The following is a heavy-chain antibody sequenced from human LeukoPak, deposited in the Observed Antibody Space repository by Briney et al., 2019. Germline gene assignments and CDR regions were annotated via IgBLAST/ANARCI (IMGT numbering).Heavy chain of an antibody. CDR1: GGTFSSYA. V-gene: IGHV1-69*13. CDR3: ARDHGYSGYDYYYYGMDV. CDR2: IIPIFGTA. D-gene: IGHD5-12*01. Sequence: SVKVSCKASGGTFSSYAISWVRQAPGQGLEWMGGIIPIFGTANYAQKFQGRVTITADESTSTAYMELSSLRSEDTAVYYCARDHGYSGYDYYYYGMDVWGQGTTVTVSS. J-gene: IGHJ6*02.